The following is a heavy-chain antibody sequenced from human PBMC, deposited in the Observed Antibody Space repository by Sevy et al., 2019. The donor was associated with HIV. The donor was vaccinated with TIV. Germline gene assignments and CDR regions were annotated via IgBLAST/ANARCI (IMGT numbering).Heavy chain of an antibody. CDR3: ARTHSPYYYGSGTDAFDI. J-gene: IGHJ3*02. CDR2: ISAYNGNT. CDR1: GYTFTSYG. V-gene: IGHV1-18*04. Sequence: ASVKVSYKASGYTFTSYGISWVRQAPGQGLEWMGWISAYNGNTNYAQKLQGRVTMTTDTSTSTAYMELRSLRSDDTAVYYCARTHSPYYYGSGTDAFDIWGQGTMVTVSS. D-gene: IGHD3-10*01.